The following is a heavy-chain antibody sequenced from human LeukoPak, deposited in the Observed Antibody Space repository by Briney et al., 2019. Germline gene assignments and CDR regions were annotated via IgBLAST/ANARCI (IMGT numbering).Heavy chain of an antibody. D-gene: IGHD1-26*01. CDR2: IKTKADNYAT. V-gene: IGHV3-73*01. CDR3: TRLVGGSFQFDD. Sequence: PGGSLRLSCAASGSTFSVSAMHWVRQASGKGLEWIGRIKTKADNYATAFAASVKGRFTISRVDSKNTAYLQMNSLKTEDTAVYYCTRLVGGSFQFDDRGQGTLVTVSS. CDR1: GSTFSVSA. J-gene: IGHJ4*02.